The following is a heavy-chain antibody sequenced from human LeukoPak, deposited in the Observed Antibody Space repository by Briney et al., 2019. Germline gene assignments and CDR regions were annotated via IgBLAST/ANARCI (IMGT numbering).Heavy chain of an antibody. V-gene: IGHV5-51*01. J-gene: IGHJ4*02. CDR2: IYPGDSDT. Sequence: TGESLKISCKGSGYSFTSYWIGWVRQLPGKGLEWMGIIYPGDSDTRYSPSFQGQVTISADKSISTAYLQWSSLKASDTAMYYCARSLEWSMYYFDYWGQGTLVTVSS. CDR1: GYSFTSYW. D-gene: IGHD3-3*01. CDR3: ARSLEWSMYYFDY.